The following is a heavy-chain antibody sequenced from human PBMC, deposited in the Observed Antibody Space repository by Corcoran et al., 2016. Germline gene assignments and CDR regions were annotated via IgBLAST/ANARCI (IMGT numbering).Heavy chain of an antibody. CDR3: AGHRKSGWYFDL. Sequence: QVQLQQWGAGLLKPSETLSLTCAVYGGSFSDHAWSWIRQHPGKGLEWIGEISQRGRTTYNPSLKSGIPISADTSKNQCYMNLRSVRAADAAVYYCAGHRKSGWYFDLWGRGTLVTVSS. V-gene: IGHV4-34*01. D-gene: IGHD3-10*01. CDR1: GGSFSDHA. J-gene: IGHJ2*01. CDR2: ISQRGRT.